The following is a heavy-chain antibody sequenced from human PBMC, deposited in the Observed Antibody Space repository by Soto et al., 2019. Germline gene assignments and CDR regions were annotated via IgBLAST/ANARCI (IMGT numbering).Heavy chain of an antibody. D-gene: IGHD3-22*01. J-gene: IGHJ3*02. CDR3: SRGTPSLSSGYYYSLGAFDI. CDR1: GYTFTSYY. V-gene: IGHV1-46*01. CDR2: INPSGGST. Sequence: PGASVKVSCKASGYTFTSYYMHWVRQAPGQGLEWMGVINPSGGSTIYAQKFQGRVTMTRDTSTSAVYMELSSLRSEDTAVYYCSRGTPSLSSGYYYSLGAFDIWGQGTMVTVSS.